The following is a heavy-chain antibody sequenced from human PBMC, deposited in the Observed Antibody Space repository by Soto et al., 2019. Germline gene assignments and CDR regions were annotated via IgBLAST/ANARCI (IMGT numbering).Heavy chain of an antibody. CDR3: AKDVAVADQYYYYYYGMDV. CDR2: ISYDGSNK. D-gene: IGHD6-19*01. J-gene: IGHJ6*02. Sequence: GGSLRLSCAASGFTFSSYGMHWVRQAPGKGLEWVAVISYDGSNKYYADSVKGRFTISRDNSKNTLYLQMNSLRAEDTAVYYCAKDVAVADQYYYYYYGMDVWGQGTTVTVSS. V-gene: IGHV3-30*18. CDR1: GFTFSSYG.